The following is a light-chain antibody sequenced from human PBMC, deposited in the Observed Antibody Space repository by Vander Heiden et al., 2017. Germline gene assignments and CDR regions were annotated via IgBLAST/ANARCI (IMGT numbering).Light chain of an antibody. V-gene: IGKV2-28*01. Sequence: DIVMTQSPLSLPVTPGEPASISCRSSQSLLHTNGYNYLDWYLQKPGQSPQLLIHLASNRASGVPDRVSGSGSGTEFTLKISRVEAEDVGVYYCMQALQTPYTFGQGTKLEI. CDR2: LAS. J-gene: IGKJ2*01. CDR1: QSLLHTNGYNY. CDR3: MQALQTPYT.